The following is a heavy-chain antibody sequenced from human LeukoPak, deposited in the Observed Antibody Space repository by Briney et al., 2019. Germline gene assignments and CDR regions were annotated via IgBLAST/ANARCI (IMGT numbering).Heavy chain of an antibody. CDR2: IYYSGST. J-gene: IGHJ6*03. CDR1: GGSISSSSYY. CDR3: AGPRAGYYGAYYMDV. D-gene: IGHD3-10*01. V-gene: IGHV4-39*01. Sequence: SETLSLTCTVSGGSISSSSYYWGWIRPPPGKGLEWIGSIYYSGSTYYNPSLKSRVTISVDTSKNQFSLKLSSVTAADTAVYYCAGPRAGYYGAYYMDVWGKGTMVTVSS.